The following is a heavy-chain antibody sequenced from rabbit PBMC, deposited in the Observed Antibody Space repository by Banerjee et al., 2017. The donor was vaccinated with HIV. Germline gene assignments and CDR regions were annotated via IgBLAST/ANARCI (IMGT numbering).Heavy chain of an antibody. CDR1: GFDLNNYY. CDR3: ARVATMTLVLDL. J-gene: IGHJ4*01. CDR2: IDPVFGTT. V-gene: IGHV1S7*01. D-gene: IGHD2-1*01. Sequence: QLEESGGGLVKPEGSLTLTCKASGFDLNNYYMSWVRQAPGKGLEWIGYIDPVFGTTYYANWVNGRFTISSDNAQNTVYLQLTSLTAADTATYFCARVATMTLVLDLWGPGTLVTVS.